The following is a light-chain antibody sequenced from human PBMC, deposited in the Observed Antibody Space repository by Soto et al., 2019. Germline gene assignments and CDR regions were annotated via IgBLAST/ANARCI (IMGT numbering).Light chain of an antibody. Sequence: QSALTQPASVSGSPGQSITISCTGTSNDVGGYNYVSWYQQHPGKAPKLMMYEVTNRPSGVSNRFSGSKSGNTASLTISGLQSEDEAAYYCTSYTSSSTVVFGTGTKVTVL. CDR2: EVT. J-gene: IGLJ1*01. CDR1: SNDVGGYNY. CDR3: TSYTSSSTVV. V-gene: IGLV2-14*01.